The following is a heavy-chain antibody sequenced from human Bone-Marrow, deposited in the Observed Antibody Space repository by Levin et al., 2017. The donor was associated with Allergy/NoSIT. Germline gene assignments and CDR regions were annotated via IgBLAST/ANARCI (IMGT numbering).Heavy chain of an antibody. V-gene: IGHV3-23*01. CDR2: ISGSGGST. CDR1: GFTFSSYA. D-gene: IGHD3-10*01. CDR3: AKDPWFGELSPFDY. Sequence: LSLTCAASGFTFSSYAMSWVRQAPGKGLEWVSAISGSGGSTYYADSVKGRFTISRDNSKNTLYLQMNSLRAEDTAVYYCAKDPWFGELSPFDYWGQGTLVTVSS. J-gene: IGHJ4*02.